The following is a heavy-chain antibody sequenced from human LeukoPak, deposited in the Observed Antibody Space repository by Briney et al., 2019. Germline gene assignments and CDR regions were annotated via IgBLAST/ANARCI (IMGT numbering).Heavy chain of an antibody. CDR1: GFTFSSNW. J-gene: IGHJ4*02. CDR2: VNNDGRTT. V-gene: IGHV3-74*01. D-gene: IGHD1-20*01. Sequence: GGSLRLSCAASGFTFSSNWMHWVRRAPGKGLVWVSFVNNDGRTTAYADSVKGRFTISRDNAKNTLYLQMNSLRAEDTAVYYCARVGPIITGNPLDYWGQGALVTVSS. CDR3: ARVGPIITGNPLDY.